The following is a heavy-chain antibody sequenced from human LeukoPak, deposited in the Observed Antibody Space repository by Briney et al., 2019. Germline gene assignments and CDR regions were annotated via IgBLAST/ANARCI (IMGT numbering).Heavy chain of an antibody. D-gene: IGHD2-2*01. Sequence: GGSLRLSCAASGFTFSSYSMNWVRQAPGKGLEWVSSISSSSGYIYYADSVKGRFTISRDNAKNSLYLHMNSLRAEDTAVYYCAREGTDCSSTSCSEQVDYWGQGTLVTVSS. CDR1: GFTFSSYS. V-gene: IGHV3-21*01. J-gene: IGHJ4*02. CDR2: ISSSSGYI. CDR3: AREGTDCSSTSCSEQVDY.